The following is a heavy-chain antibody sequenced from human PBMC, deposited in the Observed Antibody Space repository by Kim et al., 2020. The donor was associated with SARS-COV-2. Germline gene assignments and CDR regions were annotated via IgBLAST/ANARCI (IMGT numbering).Heavy chain of an antibody. CDR2: ISYDGSNK. Sequence: GGSLRLSCAASGFTFSSYGMHWVRQAPGKGLEWVAVISYDGSNKYYADSVKGRFTISRDNSKNTLYLQMNSLRAEDTAVYYCAKGAVGGLLDYWGQGTLVTVSS. V-gene: IGHV3-30*18. J-gene: IGHJ4*02. D-gene: IGHD1-26*01. CDR3: AKGAVGGLLDY. CDR1: GFTFSSYG.